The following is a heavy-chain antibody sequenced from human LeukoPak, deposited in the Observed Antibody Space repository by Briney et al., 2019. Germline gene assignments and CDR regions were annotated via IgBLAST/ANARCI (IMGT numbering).Heavy chain of an antibody. CDR2: IDPIDSYT. J-gene: IGHJ5*02. CDR1: GYSFTSYW. V-gene: IGHV5-10-1*01. D-gene: IGHD3-22*01. Sequence: GESLKISFEGSGYSFTSYWISWVRQIPGKGLEWMGMIDPIDSYTNYSPYFQGHVTISADKSISTAFLQWSSLKASDTAMYYCARHNKGDSSGYSIPWGQGTLVTVSS. CDR3: ARHNKGDSSGYSIP.